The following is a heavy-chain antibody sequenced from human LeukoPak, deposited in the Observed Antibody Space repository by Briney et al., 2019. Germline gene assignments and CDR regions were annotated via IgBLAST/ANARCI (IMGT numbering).Heavy chain of an antibody. CDR3: ARKPYNYGYGFVDV. D-gene: IGHD5-18*01. V-gene: IGHV3-53*01. CDR1: GLTVSSNY. J-gene: IGHJ6*02. CDR2: IYSGGST. Sequence: GGSLRLSCAAPGLTVSSNYMSWVRQAPGKGLEWVSTIYSGGSTYYADSVKGRFTISRDNSKNTLYLQMNSLRAEDTAVYYCARKPYNYGYGFVDVWGQGTTVTVSS.